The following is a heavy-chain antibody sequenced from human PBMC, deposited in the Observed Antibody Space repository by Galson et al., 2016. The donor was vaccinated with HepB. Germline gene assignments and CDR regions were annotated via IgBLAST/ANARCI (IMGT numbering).Heavy chain of an antibody. D-gene: IGHD2-8*01. J-gene: IGHJ4*02. CDR2: IFYSGST. CDR3: ARGGYCANAVCYFDY. CDR1: DGSMSSYY. Sequence: SETLSLTCSVSDGSMSSYYWSWIRQPPGKGLEWIGYIFYSGSTNYNPSLKSRVTMSVNSSKNQFSLRLTSLTPADTAIYFCARGGYCANAVCYFDYWGQGTLVTVSS. V-gene: IGHV4-59*01.